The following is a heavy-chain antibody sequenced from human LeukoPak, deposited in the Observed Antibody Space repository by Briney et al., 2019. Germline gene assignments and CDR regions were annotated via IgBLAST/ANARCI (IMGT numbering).Heavy chain of an antibody. D-gene: IGHD3-10*01. CDR2: INPSGGST. J-gene: IGHJ4*02. CDR3: ARSPYYYGSGSYDDSFDY. V-gene: IGHV1-46*01. Sequence: ASVKVSCKASGYTFTSYYMHWVRQAPGQGLEWMGIINPSGGSTSYAQKFQGRVTMTRDTSTSTVYMELSSLRAEDTAVYCCARSPYYYGSGSYDDSFDYWGQGTLVTVSS. CDR1: GYTFTSYY.